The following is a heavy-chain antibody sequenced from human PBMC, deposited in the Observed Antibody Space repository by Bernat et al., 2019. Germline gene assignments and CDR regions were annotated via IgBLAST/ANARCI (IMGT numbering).Heavy chain of an antibody. V-gene: IGHV3-33*01. CDR3: ARGDRGTVKSNAIDI. CDR2: IWYDGSNE. D-gene: IGHD4-17*01. J-gene: IGHJ3*02. CDR1: GFTFSSYG. Sequence: VQLVEFGGGVVQSGRPLRLSCAASGFTFSSYGMHWVRQAPGTRLEWVAVIWYDGSNEYYADSVKGGYTISSDNSKNTLYLQMNSMRAEGTAEYYCARGDRGTVKSNAIDIWGKGTMVTVSS.